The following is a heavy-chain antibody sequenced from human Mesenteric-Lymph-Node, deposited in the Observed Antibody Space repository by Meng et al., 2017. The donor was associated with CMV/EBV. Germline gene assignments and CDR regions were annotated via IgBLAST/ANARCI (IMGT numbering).Heavy chain of an antibody. Sequence: GESLKISCAASGFTFSSAWMSWVRQAPGKGLEWVGRIKSKTDGGTTDYAAPVKGRFTISRDDSKNTLYLQMNSLKTEDTAVYYCTTSRGQEDYGDFYYYYYGMDVWGQGTTVTVSS. CDR2: IKSKTDGGTT. CDR3: TTSRGQEDYGDFYYYYYGMDV. D-gene: IGHD4-17*01. CDR1: GFTFSSAW. J-gene: IGHJ6*02. V-gene: IGHV3-15*01.